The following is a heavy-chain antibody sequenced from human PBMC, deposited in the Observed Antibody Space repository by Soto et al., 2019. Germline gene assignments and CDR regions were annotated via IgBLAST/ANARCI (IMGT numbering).Heavy chain of an antibody. CDR3: ARGIGFWSGYVYFDY. CDR2: INHSGST. Sequence: SETLSLTCAVYGGFLSGYYWSWIRQPPGKGLEWIGEINHSGSTNYNPSLKSRVTISVDTSKNQFSLKLSSVTAADTAVYYCARGIGFWSGYVYFDYWGQGTLV. V-gene: IGHV4-34*01. D-gene: IGHD3-3*01. J-gene: IGHJ4*02. CDR1: GGFLSGYY.